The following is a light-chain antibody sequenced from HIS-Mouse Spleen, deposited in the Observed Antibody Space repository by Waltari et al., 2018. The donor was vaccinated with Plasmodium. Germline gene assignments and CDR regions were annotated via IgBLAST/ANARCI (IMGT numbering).Light chain of an antibody. J-gene: IGKJ5*01. V-gene: IGKV1-9*01. CDR3: QQLNSYPIT. CDR1: QGISSY. CDR2: AAS. Sequence: DIQLTQSPPFLSASVGDRVTITCRASQGISSYLAWYQQQPGKAPKLLIYAASTLQRGVPSRFSGSGSGTEFTLTISSLQPEDFATYYCQQLNSYPITFGQGTRVEIK.